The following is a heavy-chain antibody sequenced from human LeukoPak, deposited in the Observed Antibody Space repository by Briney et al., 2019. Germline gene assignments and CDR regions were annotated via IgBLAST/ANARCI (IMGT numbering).Heavy chain of an antibody. CDR3: ARGTLRGRVTYYFDY. D-gene: IGHD2-21*02. CDR1: GGSISDYS. CDR2: IYTGGST. J-gene: IGHJ4*02. Sequence: PSETLSLTCTVSGGSISDYSWTWVRQPAGKGLEWIGRIYTGGSTNYNPSLTSRVPMSVAPSKHPFSLNLSSVTPAAPAVYYCARGTLRGRVTYYFDYWGQGALVTVSS. V-gene: IGHV4-4*07.